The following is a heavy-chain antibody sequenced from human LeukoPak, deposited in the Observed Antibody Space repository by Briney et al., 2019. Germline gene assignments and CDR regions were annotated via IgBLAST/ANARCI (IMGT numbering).Heavy chain of an antibody. J-gene: IGHJ4*02. Sequence: SVKVSCKVSGGTFSSYAISWVRQAPGQGLEWMGGIIPIFGTANYAQKFQGRVTITADESTSTAYMELSSLRSEDTAVYYCARSFYPLTTVRPPEYWGQGTLVTVSS. CDR2: IIPIFGTA. V-gene: IGHV1-69*13. CDR3: ARSFYPLTTVRPPEY. CDR1: GGTFSSYA. D-gene: IGHD4-17*01.